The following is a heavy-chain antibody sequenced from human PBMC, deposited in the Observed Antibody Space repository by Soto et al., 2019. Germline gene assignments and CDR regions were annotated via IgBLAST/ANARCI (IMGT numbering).Heavy chain of an antibody. J-gene: IGHJ4*02. D-gene: IGHD6-13*01. V-gene: IGHV3-74*01. Sequence: GGSLRLSCAASGFTFSSYWMHWVRQAPGKGLVWVSRINSDGSSTSYADSVKGRFTISRDNAKNTLYLQMNSLRAEDTAVYYCAREVAAAGTSKEVDYWGQGTLVTVSS. CDR3: AREVAAAGTSKEVDY. CDR2: INSDGSST. CDR1: GFTFSSYW.